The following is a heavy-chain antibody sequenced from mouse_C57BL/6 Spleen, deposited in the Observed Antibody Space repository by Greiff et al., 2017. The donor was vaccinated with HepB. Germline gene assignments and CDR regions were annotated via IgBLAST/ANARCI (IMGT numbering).Heavy chain of an antibody. V-gene: IGHV1-53*01. CDR3: ARSHSNYGGYYAMDY. D-gene: IGHD2-5*01. CDR2: INPSNGGT. J-gene: IGHJ4*01. CDR1: GYTFTSYW. Sequence: QVHVQQSGTELVKPGASVKLSCKASGYTFTSYWMHWVKQRPGQGLEWIGNINPSNGGTNYNEKFKSKATLTVDKSSSTAYMQLSSLTSEDSAVYYCARSHSNYGGYYAMDYWGQGTSVTVSS.